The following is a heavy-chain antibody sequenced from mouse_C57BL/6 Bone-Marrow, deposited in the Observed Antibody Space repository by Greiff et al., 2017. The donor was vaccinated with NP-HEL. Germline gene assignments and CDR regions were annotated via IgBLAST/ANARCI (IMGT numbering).Heavy chain of an antibody. V-gene: IGHV5-4*03. Sequence: EVKLVESGGGLVKPGGSLKLSCAASGFTFSSYAMSWVRQTPEKRLEWVATISDGGSYTYYPDNVKGRFTISRDNAKNKLYLQMSHLKSEDTAMYYCATYYSKVHWYFDVWGTGTTVTVSS. CDR2: ISDGGSYT. J-gene: IGHJ1*03. CDR1: GFTFSSYA. CDR3: ATYYSKVHWYFDV. D-gene: IGHD2-5*01.